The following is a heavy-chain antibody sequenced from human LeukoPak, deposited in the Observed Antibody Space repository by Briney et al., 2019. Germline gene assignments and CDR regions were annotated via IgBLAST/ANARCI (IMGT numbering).Heavy chain of an antibody. D-gene: IGHD3-10*01. Sequence: PGGSLRLSCAASGFTFSSYAMSWVRQAPGKGLEWVSAISGSGGSTYYADSVKGRFTISRDNSKNTLYLQMNSLRAEDTAVYYCAREELWFGELRRSLAFDIWGQGTMVTVSS. CDR1: GFTFSSYA. J-gene: IGHJ3*02. V-gene: IGHV3-23*01. CDR3: AREELWFGELRRSLAFDI. CDR2: ISGSGGST.